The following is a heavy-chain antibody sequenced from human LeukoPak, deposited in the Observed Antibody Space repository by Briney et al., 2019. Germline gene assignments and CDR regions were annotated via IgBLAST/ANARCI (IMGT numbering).Heavy chain of an antibody. Sequence: PGGSLRLSCAASGFTFSSYGMHWVRQAPGKGLEGGAVIWYDGSNKYYADSVKGRFTISRDNSKNTLYLQMNSLRAEDTAVYYCAKAYYGSGSSLNGYFDYWGQGTLVTVSS. J-gene: IGHJ4*02. V-gene: IGHV3-33*06. CDR3: AKAYYGSGSSLNGYFDY. CDR2: IWYDGSNK. CDR1: GFTFSSYG. D-gene: IGHD3-10*01.